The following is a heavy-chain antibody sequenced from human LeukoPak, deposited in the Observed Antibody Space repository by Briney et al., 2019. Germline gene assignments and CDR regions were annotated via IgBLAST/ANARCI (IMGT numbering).Heavy chain of an antibody. CDR1: GGSISSGGYY. V-gene: IGHV4-30-2*03. D-gene: IGHD2-2*01. CDR2: IYHSGST. J-gene: IGHJ4*02. CDR3: ARHSAYCSSTSCFFDY. Sequence: PSQTLSLTCTVSGGSISSGGYYWSWIRQPPGKGLEWVGYIYHSGSTYYNTSLKSRVTISVDTSKNQFSLKLSSVTAADTAVYYCARHSAYCSSTSCFFDYWGQGTLVTVSS.